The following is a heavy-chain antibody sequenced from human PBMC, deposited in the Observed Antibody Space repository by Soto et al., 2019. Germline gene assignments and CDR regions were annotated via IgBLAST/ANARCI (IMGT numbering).Heavy chain of an antibody. V-gene: IGHV1-2*04. CDR3: ARTASYSSSWTPWAFDI. CDR2: INPNSGGT. J-gene: IGHJ3*02. D-gene: IGHD6-13*01. CDR1: GYTFTGYY. Sequence: GASVKVSCTASGYTFTGYYMHWVRQAPGQGLEWMGWINPNSGGTNYAQKFQGWVTMTRDTSISTAYMELSRLRSDDTAVYYCARTASYSSSWTPWAFDIWGQGTMVTVSS.